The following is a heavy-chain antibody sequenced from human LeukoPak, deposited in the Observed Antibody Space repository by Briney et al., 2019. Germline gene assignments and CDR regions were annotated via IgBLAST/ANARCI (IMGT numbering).Heavy chain of an antibody. D-gene: IGHD6-6*01. Sequence: PGGSLRLSCAASGFTFSTYGMHWVRQAPGKGLEWVAFIRYDGSNKYYADSVKGRFSISRDNAKNSLYLQMNSLRAEDTAVYYCAKGAPGIAARHNWFDPWGQGTLVTVSS. CDR2: IRYDGSNK. J-gene: IGHJ5*02. V-gene: IGHV3-30*02. CDR3: AKGAPGIAARHNWFDP. CDR1: GFTFSTYG.